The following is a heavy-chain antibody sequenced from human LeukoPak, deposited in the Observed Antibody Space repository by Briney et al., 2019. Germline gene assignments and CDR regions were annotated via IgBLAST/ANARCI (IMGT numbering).Heavy chain of an antibody. J-gene: IGHJ6*02. CDR1: GFTFSSYS. CDR2: ISSSSSYI. Sequence: PGGSLRLSCAASGFTFSSYSMNWVRQAPGKELEWVSSISSSSSYIYYADSVKGRFTISRDNAKNSLYLQMDSLRAEDTAAYYCARDRYYDFWSGYPYYYYYYGMDVWGQGTTVTVSS. D-gene: IGHD3-3*01. CDR3: ARDRYYDFWSGYPYYYYYYGMDV. V-gene: IGHV3-21*01.